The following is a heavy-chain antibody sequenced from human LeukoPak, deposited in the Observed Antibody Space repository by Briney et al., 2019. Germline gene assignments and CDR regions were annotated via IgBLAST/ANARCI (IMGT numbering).Heavy chain of an antibody. V-gene: IGHV3-23*05. J-gene: IGHJ4*02. CDR1: GLSFINYA. D-gene: IGHD3-22*01. CDR3: ARGDDSGYYDYFDY. Sequence: GGSLRLSCVASGLSFINYAMTWVRQAPGKGLEWVSAIYTGGNTYYAASVKGRFTISRDFSKNTVFPHMNSLRAEDTAMYYCARGDDSGYYDYFDYWGQGALVTVSS. CDR2: IYTGGNT.